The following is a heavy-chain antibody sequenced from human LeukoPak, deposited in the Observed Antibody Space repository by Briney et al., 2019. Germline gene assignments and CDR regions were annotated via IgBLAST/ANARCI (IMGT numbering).Heavy chain of an antibody. D-gene: IGHD2-2*01. V-gene: IGHV1-69*01. J-gene: IGHJ4*02. Sequence: SVMVSCKASGGTFSSYAISWVRQAPGQGLEWMGGIIPIFGTANYAQKFQGRVTITADESTSTAYMELSSLRSEDTAVYYCASARRTVCTSYYFPDYWGQGTLVTVSS. CDR3: ASARRTVCTSYYFPDY. CDR1: GGTFSSYA. CDR2: IIPIFGTA.